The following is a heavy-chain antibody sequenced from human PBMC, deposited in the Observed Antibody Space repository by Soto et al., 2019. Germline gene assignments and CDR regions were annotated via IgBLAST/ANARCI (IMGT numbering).Heavy chain of an antibody. Sequence: QVPLQESGPGLVKPSETLSLTCTVSGGSISSDYYYWSWIRQPPGRGLEWIGYIYYSGRTFYNPFHEGRRIISVDVSKHQFSLRVIYVTAAEPAVNYCARGGAIPYFYSDSWGQGILVSVSS. CDR2: IYYSGRT. J-gene: IGHJ4*02. CDR1: GGSISSDYYY. CDR3: ARGGAIPYFYSDS. V-gene: IGHV4-30-4*01. D-gene: IGHD1-26*01.